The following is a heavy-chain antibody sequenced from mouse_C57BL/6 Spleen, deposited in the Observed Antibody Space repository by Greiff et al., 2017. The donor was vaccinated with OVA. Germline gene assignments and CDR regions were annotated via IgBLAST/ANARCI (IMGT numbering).Heavy chain of an antibody. CDR2: IDPSDSET. CDR3: AAVVAESDFDV. V-gene: IGHV1-52*01. J-gene: IGHJ1*03. Sequence: QVQLQQPGAELVRPGSSVKLSCKASGYTFTSYWMHWVKQRPIQGLEWIGNIDPSDSETHYNQKFKDKATLTVDKSSSTAYMQLSSLTSEDSAVDYWAAVVAESDFDVWGTGTTVTVSS. D-gene: IGHD1-1*01. CDR1: GYTFTSYW.